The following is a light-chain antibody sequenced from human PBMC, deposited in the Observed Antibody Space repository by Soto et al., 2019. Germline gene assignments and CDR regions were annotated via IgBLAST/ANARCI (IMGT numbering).Light chain of an antibody. CDR2: EAS. Sequence: AIQMTQSPSSLSASVGDRVTLTCRASQDIGKDLGWYQQKPGEAPKLLIFEASTVQTGVPSRFSGSGSGTDFTPTISSLQPEDFATYFCLQDYNYPRTFGQGTTVALK. J-gene: IGKJ1*01. CDR1: QDIGKD. CDR3: LQDYNYPRT. V-gene: IGKV1-6*01.